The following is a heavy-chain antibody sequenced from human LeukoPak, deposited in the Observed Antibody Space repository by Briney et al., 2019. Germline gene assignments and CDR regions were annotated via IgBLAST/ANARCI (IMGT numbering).Heavy chain of an antibody. J-gene: IGHJ5*02. CDR2: INPNSGGT. CDR3: ARIPYYYDSSGNNWFDP. V-gene: IGHV1-2*02. D-gene: IGHD3-22*01. CDR1: GYTFTNYY. Sequence: ASVKVSCKASGYTFTNYYIHWVRQAPGQGLEWMGWINPNSGGTNYAQKFQGRVTMTRDTSISTAYMELSSLRSDDTAVHYCARIPYYYDSSGNNWFDPWGQGTLVTVSS.